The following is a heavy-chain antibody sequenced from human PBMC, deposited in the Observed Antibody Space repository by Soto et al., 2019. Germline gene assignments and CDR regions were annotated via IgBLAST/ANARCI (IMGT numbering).Heavy chain of an antibody. CDR3: ARDFWSGYQDRNYYGMDV. CDR1: GFTVSSNY. V-gene: IGHV3-53*01. D-gene: IGHD3-3*01. CDR2: IYSGGST. J-gene: IGHJ6*02. Sequence: PGGSLRLSCAASGFTVSSNYMSWVRQAPGKGLEWVSVIYSGGSTYYADSVKGRFTISRDNSKNTLYLQMNSLRAEDTAVYYCARDFWSGYQDRNYYGMDVWGQGTTVTVSS.